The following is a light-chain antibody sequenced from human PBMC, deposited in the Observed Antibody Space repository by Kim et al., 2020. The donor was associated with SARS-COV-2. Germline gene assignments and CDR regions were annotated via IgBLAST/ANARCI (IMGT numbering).Light chain of an antibody. V-gene: IGLV2-14*03. CDR2: DVS. CDR1: YGDIGVYNY. J-gene: IGLJ1*01. Sequence: QAASVSGSPGQSITISCTGTYGDIGVYNYVSWYRQYPGKAPQLILFDVSKRPSGISTRFSGSKSGSTASLTISGLRSEDGATYSCCSFATSKNYVFGTGTTVTVL. CDR3: CSFATSKNYV.